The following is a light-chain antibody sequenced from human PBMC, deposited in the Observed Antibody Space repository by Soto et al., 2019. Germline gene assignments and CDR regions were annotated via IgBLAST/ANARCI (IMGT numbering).Light chain of an antibody. J-gene: IGKJ1*01. CDR2: DAS. CDR3: QQSATWT. CDR1: QSISSW. V-gene: IGKV1-5*01. Sequence: DIQMTQSPSTLSASVGDRVTITCRASQSISSWLAWYQQKPGKAPKLLIYDASSLERGVPSRFSGSGSGTEFTLTISSLQPDDFATYYCQQSATWTFGQGTKVEIK.